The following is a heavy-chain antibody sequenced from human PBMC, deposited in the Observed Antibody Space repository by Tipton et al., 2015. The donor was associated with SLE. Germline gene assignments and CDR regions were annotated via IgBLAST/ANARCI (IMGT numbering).Heavy chain of an antibody. J-gene: IGHJ5*02. Sequence: TLSLTCTVYGESLSGHYWVWFRQPPGKGRGWIGDINHSGRIDYNPSLMSRVTISEATSKNQFSLKLTSVTAADTAVYYCARHRWSRETMAVDWFDPWGQGTLVTVSS. CDR1: GESLSGHY. CDR2: INHSGRI. V-gene: IGHV4-34*01. D-gene: IGHD3-10*01. CDR3: ARHRWSRETMAVDWFDP.